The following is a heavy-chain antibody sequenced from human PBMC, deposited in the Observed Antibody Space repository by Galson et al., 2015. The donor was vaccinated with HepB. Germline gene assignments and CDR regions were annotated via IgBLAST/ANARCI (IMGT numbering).Heavy chain of an antibody. CDR2: ISPRSSYT. Sequence: SLILSCATAGFNCRDYYMAWVRQAPGKRPEYLAYISPRSSYTNYADSVKARFTISRDNVKTSLFLQMESLRVEDTAVYYCARTYSSRWSLSYYFYYGVDVWGQGTTVTVSS. CDR1: GFNCRDYY. D-gene: IGHD6-13*01. J-gene: IGHJ6*02. CDR3: ARTYSSRWSLSYYFYYGVDV. V-gene: IGHV3-11*03.